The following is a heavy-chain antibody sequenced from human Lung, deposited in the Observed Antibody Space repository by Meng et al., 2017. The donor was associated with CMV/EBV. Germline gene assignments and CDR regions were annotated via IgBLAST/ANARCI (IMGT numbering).Heavy chain of an antibody. D-gene: IGHD2-2*02. CDR2: INSDGSDT. Sequence: GESXKISCAASGFSFTTFWMHWVRQAPGKGLVWVSHINSDGSDTTYADSVKGRFTISRDNAKNTLYLQMNSLRAEDVAVYYCARTYPNYYYGMDVWGQGTXVTVSS. J-gene: IGHJ6*02. CDR1: GFSFTTFW. CDR3: ARTYPNYYYGMDV. V-gene: IGHV3-74*01.